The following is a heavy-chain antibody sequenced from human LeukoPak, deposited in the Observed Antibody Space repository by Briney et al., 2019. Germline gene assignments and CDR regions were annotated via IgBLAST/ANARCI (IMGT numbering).Heavy chain of an antibody. CDR1: GFSFSSYT. CDR3: ARDPAPGGSIWFDH. J-gene: IGHJ5*02. CDR2: ISTTGGST. Sequence: GGSLRLSCAASGFSFSSYTMHWVRQAPGKGLEYVSSISTTGGSTEYADSVKGRFIISRDNSKNTLYLQMGSLRGDDTGVYFCARDPAPGGSIWFDHWGQGTLVAVSS. V-gene: IGHV3-64*02. D-gene: IGHD6-13*01.